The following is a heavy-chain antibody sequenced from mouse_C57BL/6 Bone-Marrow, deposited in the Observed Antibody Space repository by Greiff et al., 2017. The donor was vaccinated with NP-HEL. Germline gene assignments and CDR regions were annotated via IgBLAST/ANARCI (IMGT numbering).Heavy chain of an antibody. CDR1: GFTFSSYG. CDR3: ARVYYDYDDWYFDV. V-gene: IGHV5-6*01. CDR2: ISSGGSYT. D-gene: IGHD2-4*01. J-gene: IGHJ1*03. Sequence: EVQRVESGGDLVKPGGSLKLSCAASGFTFSSYGMSWVRQTPDKRLEWVATISSGGSYTYYPDSVKGRFTISRDNAKNTLYLQMSSLKSEDTAMYYCARVYYDYDDWYFDVWGTGTTVTVSS.